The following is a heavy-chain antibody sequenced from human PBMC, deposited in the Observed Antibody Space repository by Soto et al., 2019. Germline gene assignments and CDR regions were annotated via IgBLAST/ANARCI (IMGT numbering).Heavy chain of an antibody. CDR3: ARNVALPGVSGSWGAFDI. D-gene: IGHD5-12*01. Sequence: QVQLQESGPGLVTPSETLSLICTVSGGSISNYFWDWIRQPAGKGLEWIGRIFSSGSTNYNASLKSRVTMSVDTSKNQVSVKLTCMTAADTAVYYCARNVALPGVSGSWGAFDIWGQGTMVTVSS. V-gene: IGHV4-4*07. J-gene: IGHJ3*02. CDR1: GGSISNYF. CDR2: IFSSGST.